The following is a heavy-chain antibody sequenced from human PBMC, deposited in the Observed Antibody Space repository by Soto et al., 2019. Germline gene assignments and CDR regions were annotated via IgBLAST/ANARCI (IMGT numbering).Heavy chain of an antibody. D-gene: IGHD4-17*01. CDR2: ISYDGSNK. CDR1: GFTFSSYG. CDR3: AKGPGATVTTSRDDY. V-gene: IGHV3-30*18. Sequence: QVQLVESGGGVVQPGRSLRLSCAASGFTFSSYGMHWVRQAPGKGLEWVAVISYDGSNKYYADSVKGRFTISRDNSKNTLYLQMNSLRAEDTAVYYCAKGPGATVTTSRDDYWGQGTLVTVSS. J-gene: IGHJ4*02.